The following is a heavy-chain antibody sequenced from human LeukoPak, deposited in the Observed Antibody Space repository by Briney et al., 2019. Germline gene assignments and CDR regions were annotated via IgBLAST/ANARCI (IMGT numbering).Heavy chain of an antibody. CDR2: ISGSGGST. D-gene: IGHD3-10*01. CDR3: AKGKVSDY. J-gene: IGHJ4*02. V-gene: IGHV3-23*01. Sequence: GGSLRLSCAASGFTFSSYAMGWVRQTPGKGLEWVSAISGSGGSTYYADSVEGRFNISRDNSNNTLYLQMNSLRDEDTAVYFCAKGKVSDYWGQGTLVTVSS. CDR1: GFTFSSYA.